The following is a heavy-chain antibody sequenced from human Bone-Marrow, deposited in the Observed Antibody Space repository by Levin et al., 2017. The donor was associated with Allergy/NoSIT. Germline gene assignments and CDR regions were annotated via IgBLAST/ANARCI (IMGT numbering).Heavy chain of an antibody. D-gene: IGHD3-10*01. CDR1: GFTFDDYA. V-gene: IGHV3-9*01. CDR2: ISWNSVNR. J-gene: IGHJ5*02. Sequence: PGGSLRLSCTASGFTFDDYAMHWVRQAPGKGLEWVSGISWNSVNRAYADSVRGRFTISRDNAKNSLHLEMESLRTEDTAFYYCVKDVRLTMVRGAMESWGRGTLVTVSS. CDR3: VKDVRLTMVRGAMES.